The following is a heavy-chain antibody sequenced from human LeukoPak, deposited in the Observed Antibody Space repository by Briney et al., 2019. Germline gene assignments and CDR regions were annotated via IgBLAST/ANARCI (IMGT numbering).Heavy chain of an antibody. Sequence: GGSLRLSCAASGFTFSSYDMHWVRQAPGKGLEWVAFIRGDGSNKYYADSVKGRFTISRENAKNTLYMQMNRLRAEDTAVYYCAKDQGFGARDLVAYWGQGTLVTVSS. CDR2: IRGDGSNK. J-gene: IGHJ4*02. CDR1: GFTFSSYD. CDR3: AKDQGFGARDLVAY. D-gene: IGHD3-10*01. V-gene: IGHV3-30*02.